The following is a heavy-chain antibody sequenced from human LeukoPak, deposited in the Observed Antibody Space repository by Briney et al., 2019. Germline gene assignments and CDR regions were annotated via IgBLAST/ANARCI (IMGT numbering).Heavy chain of an antibody. D-gene: IGHD6-19*01. J-gene: IGHJ5*02. V-gene: IGHV4-39*07. CDR3: ARGIRGYRRSSGWYEMGYNWFDP. CDR2: IYYSGST. CDR1: SGSISSNNYY. Sequence: SETLSLTCTVSSGSISSNNYYWGWIRQPPGKGLQWIGNIYYSGSTYYNPSLKSRVTISVDTSKNQFSLKLSSVTAADTAVYYCARGIRGYRRSSGWYEMGYNWFDPWGQGTLVTVSS.